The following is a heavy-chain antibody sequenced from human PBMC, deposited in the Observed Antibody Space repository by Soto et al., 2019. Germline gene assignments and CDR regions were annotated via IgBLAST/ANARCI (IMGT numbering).Heavy chain of an antibody. Sequence: EVQLVETGGGLIQPGGSLRLSCAASGFTVSSNYMRWVRQAPGKGLEWVSVIYSGGSTYYADSVKGRFTISRDNSKNTLYLQMNSLRAEDTAVYYCARWGYSGYEFYYYYGMDVWGQGTTVTVSS. CDR2: IYSGGST. V-gene: IGHV3-53*02. D-gene: IGHD5-12*01. J-gene: IGHJ6*02. CDR1: GFTVSSNY. CDR3: ARWGYSGYEFYYYYGMDV.